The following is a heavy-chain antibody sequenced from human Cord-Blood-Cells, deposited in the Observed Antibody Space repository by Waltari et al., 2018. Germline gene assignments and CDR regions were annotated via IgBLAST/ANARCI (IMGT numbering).Heavy chain of an antibody. CDR2: IIPIFGTA. CDR1: GGTFSSYA. V-gene: IGHV1-69*01. CDR3: ARWTTAMVTYFDY. D-gene: IGHD5-18*01. J-gene: IGHJ4*02. Sequence: QVQLVQSGAEVKKPGSSVKVSCKASGGTFSSYAISWLRQAPGQGLEWMGGIIPIFGTANYAQKFQGRGTITADESTSTAYMELSSLRSEDTAVYYCARWTTAMVTYFDYWGQGTLVTVSS.